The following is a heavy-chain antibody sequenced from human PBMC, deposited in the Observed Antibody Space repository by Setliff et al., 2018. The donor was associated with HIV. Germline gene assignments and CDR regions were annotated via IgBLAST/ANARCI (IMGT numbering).Heavy chain of an antibody. D-gene: IGHD2-21*01. V-gene: IGHV4-39*01. Sequence: SETLSLTCTVSGGSISSSSYYWGWIRQPPGKGLEWLGTIYYSGSTYYNPSLKSRVTLSVDTSKNQFSLKLSSVTAADTAVYYCARHDSRGPRSAFDLWGRGTLVTVSS. CDR2: IYYSGST. CDR3: ARHDSRGPRSAFDL. J-gene: IGHJ3*01. CDR1: GGSISSSSYY.